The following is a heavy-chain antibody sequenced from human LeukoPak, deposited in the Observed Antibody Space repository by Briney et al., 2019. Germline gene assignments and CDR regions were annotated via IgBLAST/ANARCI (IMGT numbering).Heavy chain of an antibody. CDR3: AKEQWPRAFDI. V-gene: IGHV1-8*03. J-gene: IGHJ3*02. D-gene: IGHD6-19*01. CDR1: GYTFTSYD. Sequence: ASVKVSCKASGYTFTSYDINWVRQATGQGLEWMGWMNPNSGNTGYAQKFQGRITITRNTSISTAYMELSSLRSEGTAVYYCAKEQWPRAFDIWGQGTMVTVSS. CDR2: MNPNSGNT.